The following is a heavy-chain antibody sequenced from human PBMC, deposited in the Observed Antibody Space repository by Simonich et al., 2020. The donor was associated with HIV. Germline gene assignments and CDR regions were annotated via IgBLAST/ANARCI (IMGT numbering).Heavy chain of an antibody. D-gene: IGHD6-13*01. V-gene: IGHV4-34*01. J-gene: IGHJ1*01. CDR2: INHSGST. CDR3: ARLTAGGLGEYFQH. Sequence: QVQLQQWGAGLLKPSETLSLTCAVYGGSFSGYYWGWLRQPPGKGLEWIGEINHSGSTNYNPSLKSRVTISVDTSKNKFSLKLSSVTAADTAVYYCARLTAGGLGEYFQHWGQGTLVTVSS. CDR1: GGSFSGYY.